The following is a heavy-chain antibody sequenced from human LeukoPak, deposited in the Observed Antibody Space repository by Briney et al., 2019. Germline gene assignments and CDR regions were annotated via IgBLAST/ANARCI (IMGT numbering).Heavy chain of an antibody. D-gene: IGHD4-17*01. CDR2: INPYNGNT. Sequence: ASVKVSCKASGYIFTNYAIHWVRQAPGLGLEWMGWINPYNGNTNYAQKFQGRVTMTTVTSTSTAYMEVTNLRADDTAVYYCARAVSVTTPYFDYWGQGSLVTVSS. CDR1: GYIFTNYA. J-gene: IGHJ4*02. CDR3: ARAVSVTTPYFDY. V-gene: IGHV1-18*01.